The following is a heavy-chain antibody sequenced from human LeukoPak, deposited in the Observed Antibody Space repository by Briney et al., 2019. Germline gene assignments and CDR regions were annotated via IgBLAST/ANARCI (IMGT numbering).Heavy chain of an antibody. Sequence: PGGSLRLSCAASGFTFSDYYMGWIRQAPGKGLEWVSYISSSTRYTNYADSVKGRFTISRDSAKNSLYLQMNSLRVEDTAVYYCARVGCSGGRCPGYGMDVWGQGTTVTVSS. V-gene: IGHV3-11*06. CDR1: GFTFSDYY. CDR2: ISSSTRYT. J-gene: IGHJ6*02. CDR3: ARVGCSGGRCPGYGMDV. D-gene: IGHD2-15*01.